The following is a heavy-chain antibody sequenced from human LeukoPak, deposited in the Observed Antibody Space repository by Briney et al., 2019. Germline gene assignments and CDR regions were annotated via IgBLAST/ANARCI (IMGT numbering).Heavy chain of an antibody. V-gene: IGHV4-61*02. CDR3: ARISSSWSFDP. J-gene: IGHJ5*02. CDR1: GYSISSGYY. Sequence: SETLSLTCTVSGYSISSGYYWGWIRQPAGKGLEWIGRIYTSGSTNYNPSLKSRVTISVDTSKNQFSLKLSSVTAADTAMYYCARISSSWSFDPWGQGTLVTVSS. D-gene: IGHD6-13*01. CDR2: IYTSGST.